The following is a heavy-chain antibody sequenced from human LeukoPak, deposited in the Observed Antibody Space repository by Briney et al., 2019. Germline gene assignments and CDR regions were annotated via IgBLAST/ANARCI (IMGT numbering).Heavy chain of an antibody. CDR2: ISYDGSNK. Sequence: GGSLRLSCAASGFTFSSYAMHWVRQAPGKGLEWVAVISYDGSNKYYADSVEGRFTISRDNSKNTLYLQMNSLRAEDTAVYYCARYSGYDSGPTGYFDYWGQGTLVTVSS. CDR1: GFTFSSYA. V-gene: IGHV3-30-3*01. CDR3: ARYSGYDSGPTGYFDY. D-gene: IGHD5-12*01. J-gene: IGHJ4*02.